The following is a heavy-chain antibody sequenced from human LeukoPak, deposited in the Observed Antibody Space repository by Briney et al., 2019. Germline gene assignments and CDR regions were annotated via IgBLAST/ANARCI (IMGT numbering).Heavy chain of an antibody. CDR1: GFTLSSYE. V-gene: IGHV3-21*01. CDR2: ISSSSSYI. CDR3: ASAYCSGGSCYSYTDY. D-gene: IGHD2-15*01. Sequence: GGSLRLSCAASGFTLSSYEMNWVRQAPGKGLEWVSSISSSSSYIYYADSVKGRFTISRDNAKNSLYLQMNSLRAEDTAVYYCASAYCSGGSCYSYTDYWGQGTLVTVSS. J-gene: IGHJ4*02.